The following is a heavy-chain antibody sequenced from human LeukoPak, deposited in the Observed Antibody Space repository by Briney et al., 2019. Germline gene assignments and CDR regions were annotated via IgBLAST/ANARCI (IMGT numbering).Heavy chain of an antibody. CDR2: IKSKTDGGTT. CDR1: GFTFSNAW. Sequence: GGSLGLSCAASGFTFSNAWMSWVRQAPGKGPEWVGRIKSKTDGGTTDYAAPVKGRFTISRDDSKNTLYLQMNSLKTEDTAVYYCTTAGSTSSYLQFDYWGQGTLVTVSS. D-gene: IGHD2-2*01. V-gene: IGHV3-15*01. J-gene: IGHJ4*02. CDR3: TTAGSTSSYLQFDY.